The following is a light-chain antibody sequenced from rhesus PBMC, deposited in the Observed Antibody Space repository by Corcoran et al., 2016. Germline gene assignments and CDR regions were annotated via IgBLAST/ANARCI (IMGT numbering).Light chain of an antibody. CDR2: KAS. CDR3: LQDSSSPYS. V-gene: IGKV1-22*01. CDR1: QGISSW. J-gene: IGKJ2*01. Sequence: DIQMTQSPSSLSASVGDKVTITCRARQGISSWLAWYQQKPGKAPKLLIYKASRLQSGVPSRFSGNGSGTDFTLTISSLQPEDFATYYCLQDSSSPYSFGQGTKVEIK.